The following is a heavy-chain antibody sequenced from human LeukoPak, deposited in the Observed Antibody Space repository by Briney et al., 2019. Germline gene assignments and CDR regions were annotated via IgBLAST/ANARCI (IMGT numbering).Heavy chain of an antibody. CDR1: GFTFSSFG. Sequence: GGSLRLSCAASGFTFSSFGMHWVRQAPGKGLEWVASIWSDGSNGNYADSVKGRFTISRDNSKNTLYLQMNSLRAEDTAVYYCAKYWSGPLDYWGQGTRVTVSS. V-gene: IGHV3-30*02. CDR3: AKYWSGPLDY. D-gene: IGHD3/OR15-3a*01. J-gene: IGHJ4*02. CDR2: IWSDGSNG.